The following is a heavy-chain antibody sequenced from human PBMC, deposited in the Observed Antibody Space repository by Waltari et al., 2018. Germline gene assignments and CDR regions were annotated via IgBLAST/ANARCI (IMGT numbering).Heavy chain of an antibody. J-gene: IGHJ4*02. Sequence: EVQLVESGGGLVQPGGSLRLSCAASGFTFSSYAMSWVRQAPGKGLGWVSAISGSGGSTYYADSVKGRFTISRDKSKNTLYLQMNSLRAEDTAVYYCAKAGSSLSDFDYWGQGTLVTVSS. CDR1: GFTFSSYA. V-gene: IGHV3-23*04. D-gene: IGHD3-10*01. CDR3: AKAGSSLSDFDY. CDR2: ISGSGGST.